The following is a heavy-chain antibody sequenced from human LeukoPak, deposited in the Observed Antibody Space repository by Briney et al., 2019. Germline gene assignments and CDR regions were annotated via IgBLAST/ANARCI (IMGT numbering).Heavy chain of an antibody. D-gene: IGHD3-3*01. CDR3: ARGYDFWSGYPGWLDP. V-gene: IGHV4-59*01. CDR2: IYYTGST. J-gene: IGHJ5*02. Sequence: SETLSLTCTISGGSISSYYWNWIRQPPGKGLEWIAYIYYTGSTNYNPSLKSRVTISVDTSKNHFSLKLTSVTAADTAVYYCARGYDFWSGYPGWLDPWGQGTLVTVSS. CDR1: GGSISSYY.